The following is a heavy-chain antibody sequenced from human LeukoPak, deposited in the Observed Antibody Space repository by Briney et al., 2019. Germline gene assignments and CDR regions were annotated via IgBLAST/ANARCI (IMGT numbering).Heavy chain of an antibody. V-gene: IGHV4-34*01. CDR3: ARGRDERSMDV. CDR2: IYHSGST. J-gene: IGHJ6*02. CDR1: GGSFSGYY. Sequence: PSETLSLTCAVYGGSFSGYYWSWIRQPPGKGLEWIGEIYHSGSTNYNPSLKSRVTISVDTSKNQFSLKLSSVTAADTALYYSARGRDERSMDVWGQGTTVTVSS.